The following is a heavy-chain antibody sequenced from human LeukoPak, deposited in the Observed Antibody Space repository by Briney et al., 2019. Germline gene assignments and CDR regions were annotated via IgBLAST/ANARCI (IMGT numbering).Heavy chain of an antibody. Sequence: KSSETLSLTCTVSGGSINGYSWSWIRRPPGKGLEWIGYVSYSGGSHDNPSLKNRVIMSLDTSTNQFSLKLSSVTAADTAEYYCARHRRRPYTSRPLDFDYWGQGTLATVSS. V-gene: IGHV4-59*08. CDR1: GGSINGYS. D-gene: IGHD6-13*01. CDR2: VSYSGGS. CDR3: ARHRRRPYTSRPLDFDY. J-gene: IGHJ4*02.